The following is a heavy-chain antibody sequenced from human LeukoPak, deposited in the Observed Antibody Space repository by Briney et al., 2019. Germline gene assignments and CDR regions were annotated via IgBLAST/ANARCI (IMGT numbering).Heavy chain of an antibody. J-gene: IGHJ3*02. CDR3: ARENWEI. CDR2: ISYDGSNK. D-gene: IGHD1-26*01. CDR1: GFTFSSYA. Sequence: GGSLRLSCAASGFTFSSYAMHWVRQAPGKGLEWVAVISYDGSNKYYADSVKGRFTISRDNSKNTLYLQMNSLRAEDTAVYYCARENWEIWGQGTMVTVSP. V-gene: IGHV3-30*01.